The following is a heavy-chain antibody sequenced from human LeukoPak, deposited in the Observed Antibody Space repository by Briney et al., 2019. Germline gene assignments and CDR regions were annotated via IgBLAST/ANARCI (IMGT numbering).Heavy chain of an antibody. CDR1: GGYISSYY. J-gene: IGHJ4*02. Sequence: NPSETLSLTCTVSGGYISSYYCSWIRQPPGKGLEWIGYIYYSGSTNYNPSLKSRLTISVDTSKNQFSLKLSSVTAADTAAYYCARQSNYGDYYFDYWGQGTLVTVSS. CDR2: IYYSGST. CDR3: ARQSNYGDYYFDY. D-gene: IGHD4-17*01. V-gene: IGHV4-59*08.